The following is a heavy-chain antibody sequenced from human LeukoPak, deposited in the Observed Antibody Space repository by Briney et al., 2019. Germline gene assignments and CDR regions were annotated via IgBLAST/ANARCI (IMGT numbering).Heavy chain of an antibody. Sequence: SETLSLTCTVSGGSISSSSYYWGWIRQPPGKGLEWIGSIYYSGSTYYNPSLKSRVTISVDTSKNQFSLKLSSVTTADTAVYYCASTRVDVWWELIPYYFDYWGQGTLVTVSS. CDR2: IYYSGST. V-gene: IGHV4-39*01. CDR1: GGSISSSSYY. J-gene: IGHJ4*02. CDR3: ASTRVDVWWELIPYYFDY. D-gene: IGHD1-26*01.